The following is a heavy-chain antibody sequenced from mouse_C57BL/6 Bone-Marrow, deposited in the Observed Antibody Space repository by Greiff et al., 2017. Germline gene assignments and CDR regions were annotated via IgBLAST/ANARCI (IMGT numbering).Heavy chain of an antibody. CDR1: GYSFTDYN. J-gene: IGHJ4*01. Sequence: VQLQQSGPELVKPGASVKISCKASGYSFTDYNMNWVKQSNGKSLEWIGVINPNYGTTSYNQKFKGKATVTVDQSSSTAYMQLNSLTSEDAAVYCCSRGYDYDYAMDYWGQGTSVTVSS. V-gene: IGHV1-39*01. CDR2: INPNYGTT. D-gene: IGHD2-4*01. CDR3: SRGYDYDYAMDY.